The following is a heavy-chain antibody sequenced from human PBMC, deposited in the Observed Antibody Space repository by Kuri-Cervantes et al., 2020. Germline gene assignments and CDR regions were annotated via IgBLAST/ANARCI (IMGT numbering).Heavy chain of an antibody. D-gene: IGHD2-15*01. J-gene: IGHJ4*02. CDR2: INHSGST. CDR3: ARAPVVDIYRFDY. V-gene: IGHV4-39*07. CDR1: GGSISSGGYY. Sequence: SETLSLTCTVSGGSISSGGYYWSWIRQSPGKGLEWIGEINHSGSTNYNPSLKSRVTISVDTSKNQFSLKLSSVTAADTAAYYCARAPVVDIYRFDYWGQGTLVTVSS.